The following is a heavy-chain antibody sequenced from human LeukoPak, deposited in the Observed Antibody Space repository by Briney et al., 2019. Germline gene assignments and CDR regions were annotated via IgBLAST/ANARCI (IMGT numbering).Heavy chain of an antibody. CDR2: ISAYNGNT. CDR1: GYTFTSYG. V-gene: IGHV1-18*01. J-gene: IGHJ6*03. CDR3: ARDLKLEWLLKGYYYYMDV. D-gene: IGHD3-3*01. Sequence: GASVKVSCKASGYTFTSYGISWVRQAPGQGLEWMGWISAYNGNTNYAQKLQGRVTMTTDTSTSTAYMELRSLRSDDTAVYYCARDLKLEWLLKGYYYYMDVWGKGTTVTVSS.